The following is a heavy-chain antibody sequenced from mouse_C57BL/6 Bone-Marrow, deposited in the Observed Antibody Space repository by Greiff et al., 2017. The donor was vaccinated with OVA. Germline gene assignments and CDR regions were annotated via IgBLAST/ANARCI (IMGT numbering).Heavy chain of an antibody. Sequence: EVKLMESGAELVRPGASVKLSCTASGFNIKDDYMHWVKQRPEQGLEWIGWIDPENGDTEYASKFQGKATITADTSSNTAYLQLSSRTSEDTAVYYCTKGYSNYFAWFAYWGQGTLVTVSA. CDR1: GFNIKDDY. J-gene: IGHJ3*01. V-gene: IGHV14-4*01. D-gene: IGHD2-5*01. CDR3: TKGYSNYFAWFAY. CDR2: IDPENGDT.